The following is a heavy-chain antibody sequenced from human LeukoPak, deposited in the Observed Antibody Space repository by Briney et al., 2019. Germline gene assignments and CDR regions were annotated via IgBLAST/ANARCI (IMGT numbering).Heavy chain of an antibody. CDR1: GFTFSSYA. CDR3: ARERKGAAAGTGDYFDY. CDR2: ISGSGGST. V-gene: IGHV3-23*01. Sequence: PGGSLRLSCAASGFTFSSYAMSWVRQAPGKGLEWVSAISGSGGSTYYADSVKGRFTISRDNSKNTLYLQMNSLRAEDTAVYYCARERKGAAAGTGDYFDYWGQGTLVTVSS. J-gene: IGHJ4*02. D-gene: IGHD6-13*01.